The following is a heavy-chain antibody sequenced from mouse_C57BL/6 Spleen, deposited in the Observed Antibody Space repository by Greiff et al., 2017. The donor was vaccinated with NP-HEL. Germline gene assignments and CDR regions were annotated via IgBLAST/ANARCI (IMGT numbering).Heavy chain of an antibody. V-gene: IGHV2-5*01. J-gene: IGHJ4*01. D-gene: IGHD1-1*01. CDR3: AKKGSSYLYYAMDY. CDR2: IWRGGST. CDR1: GFSLTSYG. Sequence: VQVVESGPGLVQPSQSLSITCTVSGFSLTSYGVHWVRQSPGKGLEWLGVIWRGGSTDYNAAFMSRLSITKDNSKSQVFFKMNSLQADDTAIYYCAKKGSSYLYYAMDYWGQGTSVTVSS.